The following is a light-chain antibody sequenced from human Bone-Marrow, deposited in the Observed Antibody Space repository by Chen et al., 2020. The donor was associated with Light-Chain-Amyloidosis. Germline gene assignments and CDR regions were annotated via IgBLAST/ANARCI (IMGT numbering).Light chain of an antibody. Sequence: EIVLTQSPGTLSLSPGEGANLSCRASQTISSNYLTWYQQKFGQAPRLLIYGSSSRATGIPDRFTGSGSGTDFTLTITRLEHEDFAMYYCQQYGTSPLTFGGGTKVEIK. V-gene: IGKV3-20*01. J-gene: IGKJ4*01. CDR3: QQYGTSPLT. CDR1: QTISSNY. CDR2: GSS.